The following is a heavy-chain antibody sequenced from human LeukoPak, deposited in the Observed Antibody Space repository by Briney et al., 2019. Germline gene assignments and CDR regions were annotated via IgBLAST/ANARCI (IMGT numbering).Heavy chain of an antibody. D-gene: IGHD1-26*01. CDR1: GFTFSSYA. CDR3: AKDPLPYSGSYYPFDY. Sequence: GGSLRLSCAASGFTFSSYAMSWVRQAPGKGLEWVSAISGSGGSTYYADSVKGRFTISRDNSKNTLYVQMNSLRAEDTAVYYRAKDPLPYSGSYYPFDYWGQGTLVTVSS. CDR2: ISGSGGST. V-gene: IGHV3-23*01. J-gene: IGHJ4*02.